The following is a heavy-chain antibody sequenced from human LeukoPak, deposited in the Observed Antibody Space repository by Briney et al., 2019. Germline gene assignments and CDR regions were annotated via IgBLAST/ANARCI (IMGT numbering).Heavy chain of an antibody. Sequence: GGSLRLSCAASGFTVSTNYMSWVRQAPGKGLEWVSVIYSGGSTFYADSVKGRFTISRDNSKNTLYLQMNSLRAEDTAVYYCARDVTRTTDIDYWGQGTLVTVSS. CDR3: ARDVTRTTDIDY. D-gene: IGHD1-7*01. CDR2: IYSGGST. J-gene: IGHJ4*02. CDR1: GFTVSTNY. V-gene: IGHV3-66*01.